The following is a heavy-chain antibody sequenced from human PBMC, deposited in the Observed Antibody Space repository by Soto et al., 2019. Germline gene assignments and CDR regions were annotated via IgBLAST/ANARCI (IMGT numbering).Heavy chain of an antibody. CDR3: AREDILGVRSFDY. D-gene: IGHD3-9*01. J-gene: IGHJ4*02. CDR2: ISSGSKTI. Sequence: GSLRLACAASGXTFSGYSVNWVRQAPGKGLEWVSYISSGSKTIYYAESVKGRFTVSRDNAMNSQYLQMNSLRDEDTDVYYCAREDILGVRSFDYWGQGTLVTVSS. CDR1: GXTFSGYS. V-gene: IGHV3-48*02.